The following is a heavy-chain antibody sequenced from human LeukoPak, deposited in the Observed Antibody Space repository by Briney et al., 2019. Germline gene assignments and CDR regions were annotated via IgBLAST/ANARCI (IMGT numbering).Heavy chain of an antibody. D-gene: IGHD3-10*01. CDR3: ASSYYYGSGSYYPDAFDI. CDR1: GFTFSSYA. CDR2: ISYDGSNK. Sequence: PGRSLRLSCAASGFTFSSYAMHWVRQAPGQGLEWVAVISYDGSNKYYADSVKGRFTISRDNSKITLYLQMNSLRAEDTAVYYCASSYYYGSGSYYPDAFDIWGQGTMVTVSS. J-gene: IGHJ3*02. V-gene: IGHV3-30*04.